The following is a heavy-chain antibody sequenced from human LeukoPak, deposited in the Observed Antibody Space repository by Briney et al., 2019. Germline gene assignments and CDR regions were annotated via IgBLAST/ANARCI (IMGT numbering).Heavy chain of an antibody. V-gene: IGHV3-21*01. J-gene: IGHJ4*02. CDR2: ISSSSSYI. D-gene: IGHD3-22*01. CDR3: ARDGGYYNDSSGYSFDS. CDR1: GGSISSTS. Sequence: KPSETLSLTCTVSGGSISSTSSYWGWIRQPPGKGLEWVSSISSSSSYIYYADSVKGRFTISRDNAKNSLYLQMISLRAEDTALYYCARDGGYYNDSSGYSFDSWGQGTLVTVSS.